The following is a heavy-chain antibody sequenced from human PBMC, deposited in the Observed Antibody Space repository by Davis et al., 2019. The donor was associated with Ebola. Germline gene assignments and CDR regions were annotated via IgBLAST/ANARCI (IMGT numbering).Heavy chain of an antibody. Sequence: GESLKISCKGSGYSFTSYWIGWVRQLPGKGLEWMGIIYPGDSDTRYSSSFQGQVTISADKSISTAYLQWSSLKASDTAMYYCGTVYSGSYYAFDIWGQGTMVTVSS. CDR2: IYPGDSDT. CDR3: GTVYSGSYYAFDI. J-gene: IGHJ3*02. CDR1: GYSFTSYW. V-gene: IGHV5-51*01. D-gene: IGHD1-26*01.